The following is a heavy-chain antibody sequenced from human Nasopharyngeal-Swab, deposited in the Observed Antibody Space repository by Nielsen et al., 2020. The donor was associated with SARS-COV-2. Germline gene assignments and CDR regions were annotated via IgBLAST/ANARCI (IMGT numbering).Heavy chain of an antibody. CDR1: GYTFTGYY. J-gene: IGHJ4*02. V-gene: IGHV1-46*01. CDR3: ASSLGEFQAADY. D-gene: IGHD3-16*01. CDR2: INPSGGST. Sequence: ASVKVSCKASGYTFTGYYMHRVRQAPGQGLEWMGIINPSGGSTSYAQKFQGRVTMTRDTSTSTVYMELSSLRSEDTAVYYCASSLGEFQAADYWGQGTLVTVSS.